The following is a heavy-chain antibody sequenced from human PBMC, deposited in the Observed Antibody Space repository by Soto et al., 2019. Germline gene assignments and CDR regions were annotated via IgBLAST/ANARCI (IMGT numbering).Heavy chain of an antibody. J-gene: IGHJ6*02. CDR1: GDSSVSSSSYY. Sequence: SETLSLTCTVSGDSSVSSSSYYWGWIRQPPGKGLEWIGSIYYTGNTFYSPSFRSRLTISVDTSKSQFSLKLRSVTTADTATYYCASEVSSTDGMDVWGQGTTVTVSS. V-gene: IGHV4-39*01. CDR2: IYYTGNT. D-gene: IGHD2-15*01. CDR3: ASEVSSTDGMDV.